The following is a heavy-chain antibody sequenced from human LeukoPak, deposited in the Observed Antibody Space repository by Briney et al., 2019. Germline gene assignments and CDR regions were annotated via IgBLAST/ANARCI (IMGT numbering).Heavy chain of an antibody. D-gene: IGHD4-23*01. CDR1: GYTFTGYY. Sequence: ASVKVSCKASGYTFTGYYMHWVRQAPGQGLEWMGWINPNSGGTNYAQKFQGRVTMTRDTSISTAYMELSRLRSDDTAVYYCASDYDPTVVTPDYWGQGTLVTVSS. CDR3: ASDYDPTVVTPDY. CDR2: INPNSGGT. J-gene: IGHJ4*02. V-gene: IGHV1-2*02.